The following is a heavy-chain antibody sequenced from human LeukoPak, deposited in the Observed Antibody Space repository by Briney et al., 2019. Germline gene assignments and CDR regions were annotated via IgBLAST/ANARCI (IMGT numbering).Heavy chain of an antibody. Sequence: PSGTLSLTCTVSGGSISNNNYYWGWIRQSPGKGLEWIGSGYHRGDTYYNPSLKSRVNIPLDSSKNQFYLRLTSVTAADTAVYHCARGANYGDYGLDAFDVWGQGTMVTVSS. CDR2: GYHRGDT. V-gene: IGHV4-39*07. J-gene: IGHJ3*01. D-gene: IGHD4-17*01. CDR3: ARGANYGDYGLDAFDV. CDR1: GGSISNNNYY.